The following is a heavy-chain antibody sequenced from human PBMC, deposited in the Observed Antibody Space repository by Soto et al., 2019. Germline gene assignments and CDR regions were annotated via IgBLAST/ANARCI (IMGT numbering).Heavy chain of an antibody. V-gene: IGHV3-15*01. J-gene: IGHJ4*02. CDR1: GLTFSNVW. D-gene: IGHD1-26*01. CDR2: IKSKTDGGTT. Sequence: WGSLRLSCAASGLTFSNVWMSWVRQAPGKGLEWVGRIKSKTDGGTTDYAAPVKGRFTISRDDSKNTLYLQMNSLKTEDTAVYYCTAQWELLDYWGQGTLVTVSS. CDR3: TAQWELLDY.